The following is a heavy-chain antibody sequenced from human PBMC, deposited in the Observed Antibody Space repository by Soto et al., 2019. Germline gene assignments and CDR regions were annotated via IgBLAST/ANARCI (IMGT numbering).Heavy chain of an antibody. CDR3: ARVIVATMPRAPKTYFDY. CDR2: INAGNGNT. Sequence: GASVKVSCKASGYTFTSYAMHWVRQAPGQRLEGMGWINAGNGNTKYSQQFQGRVTITRDTSASTAYMELSSLRSEDTAVYYCARVIVATMPRAPKTYFDYWGQGTLVTVSS. D-gene: IGHD5-12*01. V-gene: IGHV1-3*01. CDR1: GYTFTSYA. J-gene: IGHJ4*02.